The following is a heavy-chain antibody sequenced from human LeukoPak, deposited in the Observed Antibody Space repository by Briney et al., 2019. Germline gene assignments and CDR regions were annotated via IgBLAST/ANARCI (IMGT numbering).Heavy chain of an antibody. Sequence: PGGSLRLSCAASGFTFSSYAMHWVRQAPGKGLEWVAVISYDGRNKYYTDSVKGRFPISRDNSKNTLYLQMNSLRAEDTALYYCARDDYDYVWGSPKDAFDIWGQGTMVTVSS. CDR2: ISYDGRNK. J-gene: IGHJ3*02. V-gene: IGHV3-30*04. CDR1: GFTFSSYA. CDR3: ARDDYDYVWGSPKDAFDI. D-gene: IGHD3-16*01.